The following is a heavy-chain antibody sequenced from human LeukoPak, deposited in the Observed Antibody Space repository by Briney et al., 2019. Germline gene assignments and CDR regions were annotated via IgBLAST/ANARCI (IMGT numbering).Heavy chain of an antibody. Sequence: GVSLRLSCAASGFTFSPYSMNWVRQAPGKGLEWVSFISSSSSYIYYADSVKGRFIISRDNSKNTLYLQMNSLRAEDTAVYYCARRERYLLHIDYWGQGTLVTVSS. D-gene: IGHD2-15*01. CDR2: ISSSSSYI. CDR1: GFTFSPYS. V-gene: IGHV3-21*01. CDR3: ARRERYLLHIDY. J-gene: IGHJ4*02.